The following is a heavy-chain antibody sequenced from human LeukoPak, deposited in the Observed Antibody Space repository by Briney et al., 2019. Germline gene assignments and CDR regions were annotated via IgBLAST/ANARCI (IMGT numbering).Heavy chain of an antibody. J-gene: IGHJ4*02. Sequence: SETLSLTCTVSGGSISSGGYYWSWIRQHPGKGLEWIGYIYYSGSTYYNPSLKSRVTISVDTSKNQFSLKLSSVTAADTAVYYCARGHTRGVNYYGSGSYSGLDYWGQGTLVTVSS. CDR3: ARGHTRGVNYYGSGSYSGLDY. CDR2: IYYSGST. V-gene: IGHV4-31*03. D-gene: IGHD3-10*01. CDR1: GGSISSGGYY.